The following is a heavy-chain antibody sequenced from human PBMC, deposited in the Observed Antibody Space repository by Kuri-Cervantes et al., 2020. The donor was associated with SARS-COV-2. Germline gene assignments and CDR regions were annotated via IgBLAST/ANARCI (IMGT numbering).Heavy chain of an antibody. V-gene: IGHV4-4*07. CDR2: IYSTGST. D-gene: IGHD3-16*01. CDR3: ARVGQGLDP. CDR1: GGSLNNYY. J-gene: IGHJ5*02. Sequence: GSLRLSCTVSGGSLNNYYWSWIRQSAGKGLEWIGRIYSTGSTDYDPSLRGRVTMSLDTSKSQFSLKLSSVTAADTAIYYCARVGQGLDPWGQGTLVTVSS.